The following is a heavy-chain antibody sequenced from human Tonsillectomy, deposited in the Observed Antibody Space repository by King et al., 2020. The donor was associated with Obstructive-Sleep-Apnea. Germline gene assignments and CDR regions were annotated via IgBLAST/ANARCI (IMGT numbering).Heavy chain of an antibody. V-gene: IGHV3-30*04. CDR3: ARGPIEYSSPWFDP. J-gene: IGHJ5*02. D-gene: IGHD6-6*01. CDR2: ISYDGSNK. CDR1: GFTFSSYA. Sequence: VQLVESGGGVVQPGRSLRLSCAASGFTFSSYAMHWVRQAPGKGLEWVAVISYDGSNKYYADSVKGRFTISRDNSKNTLYLQMNSLRAEDTAVYYCARGPIEYSSPWFDPWGKGTLVTVSS.